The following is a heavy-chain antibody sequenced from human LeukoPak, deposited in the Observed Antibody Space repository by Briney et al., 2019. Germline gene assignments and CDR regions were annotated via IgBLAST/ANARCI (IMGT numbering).Heavy chain of an antibody. Sequence: SVKVSCKASGGTFSSYAISWVRQAPGQGLEWMGRIIPIFGTANYAQKFQGRVTITTDESTSTAYMELSSLRSKDTAVYYCARVHCMTYGDCYVFDYWGQGTLVTVSS. CDR2: IIPIFGTA. CDR1: GGTFSSYA. CDR3: ARVHCMTYGDCYVFDY. J-gene: IGHJ4*02. D-gene: IGHD2-21*02. V-gene: IGHV1-69*05.